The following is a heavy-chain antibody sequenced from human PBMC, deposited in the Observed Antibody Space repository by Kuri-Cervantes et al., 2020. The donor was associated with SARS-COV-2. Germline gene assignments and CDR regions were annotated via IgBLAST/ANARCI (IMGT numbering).Heavy chain of an antibody. D-gene: IGHD2-15*01. J-gene: IGHJ4*02. Sequence: ETLSLTCKVSGYTFTTHWIGWLRQMPGKGLEWMGIIYPSDSDTRYSPSFQGQVIISVDRSINTAYLQWSSLKPSDTAIYYCARRGSATTFLDYWGQGTQVTVSS. CDR1: GYTFTTHW. CDR2: IYPSDSDT. CDR3: ARRGSATTFLDY. V-gene: IGHV5-51*01.